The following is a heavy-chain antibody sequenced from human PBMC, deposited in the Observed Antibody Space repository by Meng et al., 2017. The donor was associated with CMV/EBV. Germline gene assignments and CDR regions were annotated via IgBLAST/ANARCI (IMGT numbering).Heavy chain of an antibody. CDR2: ISSSSSYI. D-gene: IGHD1-1*01. V-gene: IGHV3-21*04. CDR1: GFTFSSYS. Sequence: LSLTCAASGFTFSSYSMNWVRQAPGKGLEWVSSISSSSSYIYYADSVKGRFTISRDNAKNSLYLQMNSLRTEDTALYYCAKEVFGTEGATYFDYWGQGTLVTVSS. CDR3: AKEVFGTEGATYFDY. J-gene: IGHJ4*02.